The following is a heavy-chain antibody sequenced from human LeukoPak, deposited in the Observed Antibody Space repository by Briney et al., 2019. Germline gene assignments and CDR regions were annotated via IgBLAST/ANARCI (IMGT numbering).Heavy chain of an antibody. J-gene: IGHJ4*02. CDR3: ARSGYSYGSEFYYFDY. CDR1: GYTFTGYY. V-gene: IGHV1-2*02. D-gene: IGHD5-18*01. CDR2: INPNSGGT. Sequence: ASVKVSCKASGYTFTGYYMHWVRQAPGQGLEWMGWINPNSGGTNYAQKFQGRVTMTRDTSISTAYMELSSLRSEDTAVYYCARSGYSYGSEFYYFDYWGQGTLVTVSS.